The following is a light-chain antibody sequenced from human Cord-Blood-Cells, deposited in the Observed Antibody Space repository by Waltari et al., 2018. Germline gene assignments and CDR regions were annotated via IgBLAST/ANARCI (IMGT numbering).Light chain of an antibody. J-gene: IGLJ1*01. CDR2: EVS. CDR3: SSYAGSNNYV. CDR1: SSDVGGYNY. Sequence: QYALTQPHSASGSPGQSVTTSCTGPSSDVGGYNYVSWYQQHPGKAPKLMIYEVSKRPSGVPDRFSGSKSGNTASLTVSGLQAEDEADYYCSSYAGSNNYVFGTGTKVTVL. V-gene: IGLV2-8*01.